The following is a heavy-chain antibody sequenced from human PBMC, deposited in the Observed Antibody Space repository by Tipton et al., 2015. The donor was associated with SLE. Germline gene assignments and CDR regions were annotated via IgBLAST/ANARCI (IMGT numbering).Heavy chain of an antibody. D-gene: IGHD3-10*01. CDR1: GYTFPNYV. CDR3: ASGVLLWFGELWY. J-gene: IGHJ4*02. V-gene: IGHV1-18*01. Sequence: QLVQSGAELKKPGASVKVSCKASGYTFPNYVLNWVRQAPGQGLEWMGWISAYNGNTNYAQKLQGRVTMTTDTSTSTAYMELRSLRSDDTAVYYCASGVLLWFGELWYWGQGTLVTVSS. CDR2: ISAYNGNT.